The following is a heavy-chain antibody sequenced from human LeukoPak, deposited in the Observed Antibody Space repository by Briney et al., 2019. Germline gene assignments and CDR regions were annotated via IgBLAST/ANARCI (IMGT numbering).Heavy chain of an antibody. D-gene: IGHD6-6*01. CDR3: AKDPVHLSRSFDN. J-gene: IGHJ4*02. Sequence: SGGSLRLSCTASGFRFGVFAMIWVRQAPGRGLEWVSSISAGGVNTHYADRVKGRFTVSRDNSKSSMYLQMDSLRVEDTAVYFCAKDPVHLSRSFDNWGQGTLVSVPA. CDR1: GFRFGVFA. CDR2: ISAGGVNT. V-gene: IGHV3-23*01.